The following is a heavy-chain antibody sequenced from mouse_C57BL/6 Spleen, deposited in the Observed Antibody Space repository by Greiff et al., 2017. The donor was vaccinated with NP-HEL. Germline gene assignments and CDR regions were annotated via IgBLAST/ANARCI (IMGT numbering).Heavy chain of an antibody. J-gene: IGHJ3*01. D-gene: IGHD1-1*01. CDR1: GYTFTSYW. Sequence: QVQLQQSGAELMKPGSSVKLSCKASGYTFTSYWMDWVKQRPGQGLEWIGNIYPSDSETHYNQKFKDKATLTVDKSSSTAYMQLSSLTSEDSAVYYCARMGTTVPFAYWGQGTLVTVSA. CDR3: ARMGTTVPFAY. V-gene: IGHV1-61*01. CDR2: IYPSDSET.